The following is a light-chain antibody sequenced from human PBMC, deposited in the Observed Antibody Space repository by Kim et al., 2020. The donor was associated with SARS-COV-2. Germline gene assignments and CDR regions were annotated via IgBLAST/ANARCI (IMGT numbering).Light chain of an antibody. CDR1: QSVLSSSNNKNY. J-gene: IGKJ5*01. Sequence: ATIDYKSSQSVLSSSNNKNYLAWYQQKPGQPPKLLIYWASTRESGVPDRFSGSGSGTDFTLTISSLLAEDVAVYYCQQYYSIPITFGQGTRLEIK. CDR3: QQYYSIPIT. CDR2: WAS. V-gene: IGKV4-1*01.